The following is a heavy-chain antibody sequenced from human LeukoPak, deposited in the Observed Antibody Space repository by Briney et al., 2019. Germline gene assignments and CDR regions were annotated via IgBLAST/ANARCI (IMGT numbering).Heavy chain of an antibody. CDR3: ARLPYCSGGSCQRGWFDP. J-gene: IGHJ5*02. CDR2: ISAYNGNT. Sequence: ASVKVSCKASGYTFTSYGISWVRQAPGQGLEWMGWISAYNGNTNYAQKLQGRVTMTTDTSTSTAYMELRSLRSEDTAVYYCARLPYCSGGSCQRGWFDPWGQGTLVTVSS. V-gene: IGHV1-18*04. CDR1: GYTFTSYG. D-gene: IGHD2-15*01.